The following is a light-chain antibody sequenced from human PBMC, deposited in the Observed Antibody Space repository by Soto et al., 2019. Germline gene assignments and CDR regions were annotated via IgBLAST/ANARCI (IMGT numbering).Light chain of an antibody. V-gene: IGLV1-44*01. CDR1: TSHIGSNS. CDR2: HNH. Sequence: SGLTQPPSESGNPGQRVPISCAGRTSHIGSNSAIWHQQFPGTAPTLLIYHNHLRPSGVPDRFSDSKSGTSASLAISGLQSEDAADYFCAAWDDSLNGYVFGTGRKVTV. J-gene: IGLJ1*01. CDR3: AAWDDSLNGYV.